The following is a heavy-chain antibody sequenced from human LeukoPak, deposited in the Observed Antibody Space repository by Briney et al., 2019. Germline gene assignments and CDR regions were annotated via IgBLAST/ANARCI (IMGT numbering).Heavy chain of an antibody. Sequence: ASVKVSCKASGYTFTGYYMHWVRQAPGQGLEWMGWINPNSGGTNYAQKFQGRVTMTRDTSTSTVYMELSSLRSEDTAVYYCAREFGQPNDAFDIWGQGTMVTVSS. V-gene: IGHV1-2*02. CDR3: AREFGQPNDAFDI. D-gene: IGHD3-10*01. J-gene: IGHJ3*02. CDR2: INPNSGGT. CDR1: GYTFTGYY.